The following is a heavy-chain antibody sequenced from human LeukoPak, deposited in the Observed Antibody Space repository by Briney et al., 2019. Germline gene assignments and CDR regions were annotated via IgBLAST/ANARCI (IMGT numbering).Heavy chain of an antibody. CDR3: AKDGSPPSVTNSRYYYYYMDV. J-gene: IGHJ6*03. V-gene: IGHV3-30*02. CDR2: IRYDGSNK. D-gene: IGHD4-17*01. Sequence: PGGSLRLSCAASGFTFSSYGMHWVRQAPGKGLEWVAFIRYDGSNKYYADSVKGRFTISRDNSKNTLYLQMNSLRAEDTAVYYCAKDGSPPSVTNSRYYYYYMDVWGKGTTVTISS. CDR1: GFTFSSYG.